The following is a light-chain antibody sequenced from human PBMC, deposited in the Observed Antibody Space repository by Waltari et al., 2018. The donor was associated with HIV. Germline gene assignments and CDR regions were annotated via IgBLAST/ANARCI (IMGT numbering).Light chain of an antibody. Sequence: DIQMTQSPSTLSASVGDRVTITCRASQSISSWLAWYQQKPGKAPKVLIYKASNLETGVPSRFSGSGSGTEFTLTISSLQPDDFATYYCQQYNSYSWTFGEWTKVEIK. CDR1: QSISSW. J-gene: IGKJ1*01. CDR3: QQYNSYSWT. CDR2: KAS. V-gene: IGKV1-5*03.